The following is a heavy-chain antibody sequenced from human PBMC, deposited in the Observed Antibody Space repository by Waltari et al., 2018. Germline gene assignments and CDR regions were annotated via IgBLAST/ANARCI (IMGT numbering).Heavy chain of an antibody. J-gene: IGHJ4*02. D-gene: IGHD6-19*01. CDR1: GYSISSGSY. CDR3: ARGSKSVAGTN. CDR2: VYPSGST. Sequence: QVQLQESGPGLAKPSATLSLTCAVAGYSISSGSYWGWIRQPPGKGLEWIGSVYPSGSTYYNPSLKSRVTISVDTSKNQFSLKLSSVTAADTAVYYCARGSKSVAGTNWGQGTLVTVSS. V-gene: IGHV4-38-2*01.